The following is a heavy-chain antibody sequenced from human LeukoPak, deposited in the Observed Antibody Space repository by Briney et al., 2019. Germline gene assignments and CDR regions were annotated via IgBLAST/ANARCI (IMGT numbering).Heavy chain of an antibody. D-gene: IGHD3-9*01. J-gene: IGHJ4*02. CDR3: VSHSDTLTANSFDY. CDR2: IRNDGST. Sequence: PGGSLRLSCVPSDFTVISTSMTWVRQAPGSGLQWFSIIRNDGSTFYTASVKERFSISRETSKNTLSLQMNSLKAEDTAIYYYVSHSDTLTANSFDYWSQGTLVTVYS. V-gene: IGHV3-53*01. CDR1: DFTVISTS.